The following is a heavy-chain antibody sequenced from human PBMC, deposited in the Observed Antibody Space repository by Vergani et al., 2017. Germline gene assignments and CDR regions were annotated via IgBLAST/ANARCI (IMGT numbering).Heavy chain of an antibody. D-gene: IGHD3-16*01. V-gene: IGHV3-30*02. Sequence: QVQLVESGGGVVQRGGSLRLSCATSGFTLSNYDMQWIRQGPGKGLEFVAFIQFDGSNQYYADSVKGRFTLSRDFSKNTLYLQMNSLRTDDTATYYCAKHFRGWGIDYWGQGTQGIVSS. J-gene: IGHJ4*02. CDR3: AKHFRGWGIDY. CDR2: IQFDGSNQ. CDR1: GFTLSNYD.